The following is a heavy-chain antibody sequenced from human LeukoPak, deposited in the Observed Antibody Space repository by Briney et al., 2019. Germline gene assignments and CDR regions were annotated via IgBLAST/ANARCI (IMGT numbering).Heavy chain of an antibody. J-gene: IGHJ3*01. CDR3: AKDQIGVLPDAFDV. Sequence: GGSLRLSCAASGFTFTDYAMTWVRHAPGKGLELVSSIRGNGGGPFYADSVKGRFTISRDNSENMLFLQMNSLRADDAAVYYCAKDQIGVLPDAFDVWGQGAMVSVSS. CDR1: GFTFTDYA. CDR2: IRGNGGGP. D-gene: IGHD3-10*01. V-gene: IGHV3-23*01.